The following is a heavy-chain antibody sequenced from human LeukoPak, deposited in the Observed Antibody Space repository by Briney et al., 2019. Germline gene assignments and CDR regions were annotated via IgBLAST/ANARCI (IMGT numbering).Heavy chain of an antibody. CDR1: GGSFSGYY. Sequence: KASETLSLTCAVYGGSFSGYYWGWIRQPPGKGLEWIGEINHSGSTNYNPSLKSRVTISVDTSKNQFSLKLSSVTAADTAVYYCARHRHYYGSGSYQYLDYWGQGTLVTVSS. CDR3: ARHRHYYGSGSYQYLDY. D-gene: IGHD3-10*01. V-gene: IGHV4-34*01. J-gene: IGHJ4*02. CDR2: INHSGST.